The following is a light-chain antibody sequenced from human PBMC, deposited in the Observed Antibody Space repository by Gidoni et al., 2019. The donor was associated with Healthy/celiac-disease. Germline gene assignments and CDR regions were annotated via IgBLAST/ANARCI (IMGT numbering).Light chain of an antibody. CDR1: QSVSSY. Sequence: EIVLTQSPATLSLSPGERATLSCRASQSVSSYLAWYQQKPGQAPRLLIYDASNRATGIPARFSGSVSGTDFTLTISSLEPEDFAVYYCQQRSNWPLTFGGGTKVKIK. CDR3: QQRSNWPLT. CDR2: DAS. J-gene: IGKJ4*01. V-gene: IGKV3-11*01.